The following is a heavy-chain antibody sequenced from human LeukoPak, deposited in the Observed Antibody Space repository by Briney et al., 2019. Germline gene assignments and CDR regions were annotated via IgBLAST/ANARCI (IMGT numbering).Heavy chain of an antibody. V-gene: IGHV1-18*01. CDR2: ISAYNGNT. Sequence: ASVKVSCKASGYTFTSYGISWVRQAPGQGLEWMGWISAYNGNTNYAQKLQGRVTMTTDTSTSTAYMELRSLRSDDTAVYYCAREPDPSYSGTPDYWGQGTQVTVSS. D-gene: IGHD1-26*01. J-gene: IGHJ4*02. CDR3: AREPDPSYSGTPDY. CDR1: GYTFTSYG.